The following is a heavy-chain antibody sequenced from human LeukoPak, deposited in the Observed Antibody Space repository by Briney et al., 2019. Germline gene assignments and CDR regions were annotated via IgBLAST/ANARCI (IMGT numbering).Heavy chain of an antibody. CDR3: ATGKNDIGAAFDF. CDR2: THNDGST. V-gene: IGHV3-53*01. Sequence: AGGSLRLSCAASGFTVRSKYMGWVRQAPGKGLEWVSLTHNDGSTYYADSVQGRFIISRDNSENSLYLQMNSLRAEDTAVYYCATGKNDIGAAFDFWGQGTMVTVSS. J-gene: IGHJ3*01. D-gene: IGHD1-1*01. CDR1: GFTVRSKY.